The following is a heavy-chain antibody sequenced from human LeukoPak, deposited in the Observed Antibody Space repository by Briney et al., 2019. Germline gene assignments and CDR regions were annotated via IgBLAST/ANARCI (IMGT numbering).Heavy chain of an antibody. Sequence: GGSLRLSCAASGFTFSSYGVHWVRQAPGKGLEWVSYISSSSSTVNYADSVKGRFTISRDNAKNSLYLQMNSLRAEDTAVYYCARGGAARPDYWGQGALVAVSS. CDR1: GFTFSSYG. D-gene: IGHD6-6*01. J-gene: IGHJ4*02. CDR3: ARGGAARPDY. V-gene: IGHV3-48*01. CDR2: ISSSSSTV.